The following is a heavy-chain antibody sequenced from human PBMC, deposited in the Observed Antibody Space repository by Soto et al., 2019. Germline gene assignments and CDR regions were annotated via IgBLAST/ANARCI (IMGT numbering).Heavy chain of an antibody. D-gene: IGHD6-6*01. CDR2: IYYSGST. J-gene: IGHJ4*02. V-gene: IGHV4-59*08. CDR3: ARQASSSFDFDY. CDR1: GGSISSYY. Sequence: PSETLSLTCTVSGGSISSYYWSWIRQPPGKGLEWIGYIYYSGSTNYNPSLKSRVTISVDTSKNQFSLKLSSVTAADTAVYYCARQASSSFDFDYWGQGTLVTVSS.